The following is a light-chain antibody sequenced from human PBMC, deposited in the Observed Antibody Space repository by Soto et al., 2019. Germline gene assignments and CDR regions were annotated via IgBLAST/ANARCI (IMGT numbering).Light chain of an antibody. V-gene: IGKV1-9*01. CDR2: AAS. CDR1: QVIATH. Sequence: QLTQSPSSLSASVGDRVTITCRASQVIATHVAWYQQKPGQAPNLLIYAASTLQSGVPSRFSGGGSGTDFTLTIRSLQPEAFATYYCQQLSSYPLTFGGGPKVDIK. J-gene: IGKJ4*01. CDR3: QQLSSYPLT.